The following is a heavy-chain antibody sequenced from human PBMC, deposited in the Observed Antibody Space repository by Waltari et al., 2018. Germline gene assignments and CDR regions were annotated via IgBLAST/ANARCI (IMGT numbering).Heavy chain of an antibody. V-gene: IGHV3-21*01. CDR3: ARDRRGYFDY. CDR2: ISGDSRFI. D-gene: IGHD3-16*01. J-gene: IGHJ4*02. Sequence: EVQLEESGGGLVKPGGSLRLSCEASVLTFCGYSMNWVRQAPGKGLEWVSSISGDSRFIYYADSVNGRFTISSDDAKNSLYLQMNSLRVEDTAVYYCARDRRGYFDYWGPGTLVSVSS. CDR1: VLTFCGYS.